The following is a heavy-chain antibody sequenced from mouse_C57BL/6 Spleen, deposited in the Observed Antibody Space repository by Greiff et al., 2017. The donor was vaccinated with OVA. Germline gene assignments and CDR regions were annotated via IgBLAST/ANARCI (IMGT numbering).Heavy chain of an antibody. Sequence: QVQLQQSGPELVKPGASVKISCKASGYAFSSSWMNWVKQRPGQGLEWIGRIYPGDGDTNYNGKFKGKATLTADKSSSTAYMQLSSLTSEDSAVYFCARAYYSNYVGYAMDYWGQGTSVTVSS. J-gene: IGHJ4*01. CDR2: IYPGDGDT. V-gene: IGHV1-82*01. CDR1: GYAFSSSW. D-gene: IGHD2-5*01. CDR3: ARAYYSNYVGYAMDY.